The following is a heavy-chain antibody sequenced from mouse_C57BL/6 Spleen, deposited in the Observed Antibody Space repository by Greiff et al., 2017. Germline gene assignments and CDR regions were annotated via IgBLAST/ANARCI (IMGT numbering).Heavy chain of an antibody. CDR2: IDPSDSYT. V-gene: IGHV1-50*01. CDR3: ARRGTTVVADYYAMDY. CDR1: GYTFTSYW. J-gene: IGHJ4*01. D-gene: IGHD1-1*01. Sequence: QVQLQQPGAELVKPGASVKLSCKASGYTFTSYWLQWVKQRPGQGLEWIGEIDPSDSYTNYNQKFKGKATLTVDTSSSTAYMQLSSLTSEDSAVYYCARRGTTVVADYYAMDYWGQGTSVTVSS.